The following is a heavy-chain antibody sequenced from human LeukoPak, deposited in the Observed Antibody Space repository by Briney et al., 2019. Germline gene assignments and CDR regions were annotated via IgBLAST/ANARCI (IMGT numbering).Heavy chain of an antibody. Sequence: ASVKVSCKASGYTFTSYGISWVRQAPGQGLERMGWISAYNGNTNYAQKPQGRVTMTTDTSTSTAYMELRSLRSDDTAVYYCARDRRRWSNDAFDIWGQGTMVTVSS. CDR1: GYTFTSYG. D-gene: IGHD4-17*01. CDR3: ARDRRRWSNDAFDI. J-gene: IGHJ3*02. CDR2: ISAYNGNT. V-gene: IGHV1-18*01.